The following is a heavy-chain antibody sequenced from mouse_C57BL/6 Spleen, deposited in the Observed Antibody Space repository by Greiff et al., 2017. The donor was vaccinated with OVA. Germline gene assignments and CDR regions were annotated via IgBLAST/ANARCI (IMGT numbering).Heavy chain of an antibody. D-gene: IGHD1-1*01. V-gene: IGHV14-4*01. CDR2: IDPEHGDT. Sequence: EVQLQQSGAELVRPGASVKLSCTASGFNIQDDYMHWVKQRPEQGLEWIGWIDPEHGDTEYASKFQGKATITADTSSNTAYLQLSSLTSEDTAVYYCTRGYYGSSPYWYFDVWGTGTTVTVSS. CDR1: GFNIQDDY. J-gene: IGHJ1*03. CDR3: TRGYYGSSPYWYFDV.